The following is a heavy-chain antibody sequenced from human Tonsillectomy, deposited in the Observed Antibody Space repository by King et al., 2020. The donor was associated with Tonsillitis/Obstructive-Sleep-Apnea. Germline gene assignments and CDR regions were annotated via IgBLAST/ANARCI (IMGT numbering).Heavy chain of an antibody. CDR3: AKEDDSSGWNYFDS. V-gene: IGHV3-30*18. D-gene: IGHD6-19*01. CDR2: ISYDGSNK. Sequence: QLVQSGGGVVQPGRSLRLSCAASGFTFGSYGMHWVRPAPGKGLEGVAVISYDGSNKYYADSVKGRFTISRDNSTNTLYLQINSLRAEDTAVYYWAKEDDSSGWNYFDSWGQGTQVTVSS. CDR1: GFTFGSYG. J-gene: IGHJ4*02.